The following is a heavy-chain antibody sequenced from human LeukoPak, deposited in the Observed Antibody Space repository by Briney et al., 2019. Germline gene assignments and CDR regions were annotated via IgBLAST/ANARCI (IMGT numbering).Heavy chain of an antibody. J-gene: IGHJ6*03. CDR2: ISGSGGNT. V-gene: IGHV3-23*01. CDR1: GFTFTSYA. CDR3: AKKDGDYRVGYYYYMDV. Sequence: GGSLRLSCVASGFTFTSYAMSWVRQAPGKGLEWVSGISGSGGNTYYVDSVKGRFTISRDNSKNTLYLQMNSLRVEDTAVYYCAKKDGDYRVGYYYYMDVWGKGTTVTVSS. D-gene: IGHD4-17*01.